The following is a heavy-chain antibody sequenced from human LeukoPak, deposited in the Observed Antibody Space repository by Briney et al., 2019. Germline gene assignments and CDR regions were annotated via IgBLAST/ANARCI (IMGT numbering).Heavy chain of an antibody. CDR1: GFTFSSYW. CDR2: IKQDGSEK. J-gene: IGHJ4*02. CDR3: ARFKVLRFLEWFEDTYYFDD. V-gene: IGHV3-7*01. Sequence: GGSLRLSCAASGFTFSSYWMSWVRQAPGKGLEWVANIKQDGSEKYYVDSVKGRFTISRDNAKNSLYLQMNSLRAEDTAVYYCARFKVLRFLEWFEDTYYFDDWGQGTLVTVSS. D-gene: IGHD3-3*01.